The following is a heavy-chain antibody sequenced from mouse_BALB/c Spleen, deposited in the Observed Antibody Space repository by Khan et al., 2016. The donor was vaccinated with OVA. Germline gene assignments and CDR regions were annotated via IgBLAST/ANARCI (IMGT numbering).Heavy chain of an antibody. V-gene: IGHV1-4*01. CDR3: RKWGAYYRSTGWLTY. J-gene: IGHJ3*01. Sequence: VQLQESGAELTRPGASVKMSCKASGYTFTSYTMHWVKQRPGQGLEWIGYINPVSDYTNYNQNFKDKATLTADKSSSTAYMQLRSLTSEDSAVYYFRKWGAYYRSTGWLTYWVKGTLVTVST. D-gene: IGHD2-14*01. CDR2: INPVSDYT. CDR1: GYTFTSYT.